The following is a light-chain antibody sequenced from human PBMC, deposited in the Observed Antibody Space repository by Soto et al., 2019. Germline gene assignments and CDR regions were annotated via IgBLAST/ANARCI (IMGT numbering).Light chain of an antibody. CDR3: CSYAGSSTWV. J-gene: IGLJ3*02. CDR2: EGS. CDR1: SSDVGSYNL. V-gene: IGLV2-23*01. Sequence: SARTQPASVSGSPGQSITISCTGTSSDVGSYNLVSWYQQHPGKAPKLMIYEGSKRPSGVSNRFSGSKSGNTASLTISGLQAEDEADYYCCSYAGSSTWVFGGGTKLTVL.